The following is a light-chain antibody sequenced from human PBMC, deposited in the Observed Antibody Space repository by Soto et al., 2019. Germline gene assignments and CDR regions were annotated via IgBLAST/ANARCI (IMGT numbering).Light chain of an antibody. CDR3: QQYGSFT. CDR1: PSVSSSY. CDR2: GAS. Sequence: EIVLTQSPGTLSLSPGERATLSCRASPSVSSSYLAWYQQKPGQAPRLLIYGASSSATGIPDRFSGSGSGTDFALTISRLEPEDFAVYYCQQYGSFTFGGGTKVEIK. V-gene: IGKV3-20*01. J-gene: IGKJ4*01.